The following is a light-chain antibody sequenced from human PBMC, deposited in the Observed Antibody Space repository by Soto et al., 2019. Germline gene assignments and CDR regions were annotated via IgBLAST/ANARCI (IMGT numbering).Light chain of an antibody. CDR1: NSDIASYNF. J-gene: IGLJ3*02. CDR3: SSYTTSATLV. CDR2: EAR. Sequence: QSVLTQPASVSGSPGQSITISCTGTNSDIASYNFVSWYQHHPGKAPKLLIFEARNRPSGISSRFSGSKSGNTASLTISGLQPEDEADYYCSSYTTSATLVFGGGTKVTVL. V-gene: IGLV2-14*01.